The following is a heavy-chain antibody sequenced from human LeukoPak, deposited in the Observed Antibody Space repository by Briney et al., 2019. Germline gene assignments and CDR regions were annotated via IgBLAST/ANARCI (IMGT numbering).Heavy chain of an antibody. J-gene: IGHJ4*02. Sequence: PGGSLRLSCAASGFTFSSYAMHWVRQAPGKGLEYVSAISSSGGSTYYANSVKGRFTISRDNSKNTLYLQMGSLRAEDMAVYYCARDAGFCSGASCPRYYFDYWGQGTLVTVSS. CDR2: ISSSGGST. V-gene: IGHV3-64*01. D-gene: IGHD2-15*01. CDR1: GFTFSSYA. CDR3: ARDAGFCSGASCPRYYFDY.